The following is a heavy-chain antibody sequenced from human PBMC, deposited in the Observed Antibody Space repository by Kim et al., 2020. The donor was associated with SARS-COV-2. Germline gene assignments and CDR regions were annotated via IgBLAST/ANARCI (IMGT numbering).Heavy chain of an antibody. CDR3: VRVLDYYGSGHMDFDY. CDR1: GYSITSGQC. CDR2: IYHTGMT. V-gene: IGHV4-38-2*02. Sequence: SETLSLTCTVSGYSITSGQCWGWIRQPPGKGLEWSGSIYHTGMTFDNPSLKSRVTLSVDTTRNQFSLRLTSATAADTAVYYCVRVLDYYGSGHMDFDYWGQGILVTVSS. J-gene: IGHJ4*02. D-gene: IGHD3-10*01.